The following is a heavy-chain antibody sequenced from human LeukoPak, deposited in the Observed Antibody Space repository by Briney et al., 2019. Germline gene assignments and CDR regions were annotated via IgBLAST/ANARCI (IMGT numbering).Heavy chain of an antibody. D-gene: IGHD3-22*01. J-gene: IGHJ4*02. V-gene: IGHV3-9*01. CDR2: ISWNSGTI. CDR3: ARGGIYDSSGYYVAY. Sequence: GGSLRLSCAASGFTFDDYAMHWVRPVPGKGLEWVSGISWNSGTIGYADSVKGRFTISRDNAKNSLYLHMNSLRAEDTAVYYCARGGIYDSSGYYVAYWGQGTLVTVSS. CDR1: GFTFDDYA.